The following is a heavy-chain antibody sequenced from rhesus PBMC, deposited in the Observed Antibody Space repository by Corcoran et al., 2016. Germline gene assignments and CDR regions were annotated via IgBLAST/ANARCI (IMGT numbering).Heavy chain of an antibody. CDR1: GFTFSRYG. V-gene: IGHV3S5*01. J-gene: IGHJ4*01. Sequence: EVQLVETGGGLVQPGGSLRLSCAASGFTFSRYGMSWVRQAPGKGLELVSGISYTGGSKYYADSVKGRFTISRDNSENTLSLQMNSLRTEDTAVYYCAKEVAAAGNFDYWGQGVLVTVSS. CDR3: AKEVAAAGNFDY. D-gene: IGHD6-25*01. CDR2: ISYTGGSK.